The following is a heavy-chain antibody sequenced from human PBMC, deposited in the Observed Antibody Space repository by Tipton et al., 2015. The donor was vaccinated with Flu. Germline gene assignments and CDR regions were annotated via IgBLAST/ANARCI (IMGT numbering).Heavy chain of an antibody. CDR3: ARDQGFGDGLTYDYYAMGV. V-gene: IGHV4-31*03. Sequence: TLSLTCTISGHSISSGGAYWSWIRQHPGKGLEWIGSTYYSGSTYYNPSLKSRVTISVDTSKNQFSLKLNSVTAADTAVYYCARDQGFGDGLTYDYYAMGVWAKGPRSPSP. D-gene: IGHD3-10*01. CDR1: GHSISSGGAY. CDR2: TYYSGST. J-gene: IGHJ6*02.